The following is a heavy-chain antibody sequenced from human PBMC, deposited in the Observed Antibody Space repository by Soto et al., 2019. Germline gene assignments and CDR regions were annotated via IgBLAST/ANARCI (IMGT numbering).Heavy chain of an antibody. Sequence: PSETLSLTCAVYGASFSGYYWSWIRQPPGKGLEWIGEINHSGSTNYNPSLKSRVTISVDTSKNQFSLKLSSVTAADTAVYYCARVGPKRITMVRGVIIPASGRWFDPWGQGTLVT. CDR2: INHSGST. J-gene: IGHJ5*02. CDR3: ARVGPKRITMVRGVIIPASGRWFDP. D-gene: IGHD3-10*01. V-gene: IGHV4-34*01. CDR1: GASFSGYY.